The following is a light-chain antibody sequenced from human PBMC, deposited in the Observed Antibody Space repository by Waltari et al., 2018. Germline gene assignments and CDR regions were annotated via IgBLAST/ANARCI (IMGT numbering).Light chain of an antibody. Sequence: EIVLTQSPGTLSLSPGERATLSCRASQSVTNNYLAWYQQKRGQAPRALIYGASSRASGVPDRFSGSGSGTDFTLTISRLEPEDFAVYYCQQYGTSLPTFGQGTRVEIK. J-gene: IGKJ1*01. CDR1: QSVTNNY. V-gene: IGKV3-20*01. CDR3: QQYGTSLPT. CDR2: GAS.